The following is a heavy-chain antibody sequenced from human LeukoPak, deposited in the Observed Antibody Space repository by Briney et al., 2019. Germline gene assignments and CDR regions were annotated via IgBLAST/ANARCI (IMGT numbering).Heavy chain of an antibody. J-gene: IGHJ5*01. CDR3: ARVGPYSNRLDS. CDR1: GGSISSYY. D-gene: IGHD4-11*01. CDR2: IYYSGST. V-gene: IGHV4-4*07. Sequence: SETLSLTCTVSGGSISSYYWSWIRQPAGKGLEWIGRIYYSGSTNYNPSLKSRVTMSVDTSKNQFSLNLRSVTAADTAVYYCARVGPYSNRLDSWGQGTLVTVSS.